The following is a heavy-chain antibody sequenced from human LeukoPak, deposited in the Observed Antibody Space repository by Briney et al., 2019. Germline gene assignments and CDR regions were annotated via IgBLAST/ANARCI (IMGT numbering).Heavy chain of an antibody. V-gene: IGHV3-73*01. CDR2: IRTKANSYAT. CDR1: GFTFSGSV. CDR3: SRPGPSCYYGMDV. D-gene: IGHD2-2*01. Sequence: GGSLRLSCAASGFTFSGSVMNWVRQASGKGLEWVGRIRTKANSYATLYAASVKGRFTISRDDSKNTAYLQMNSLKTEDTAVYYCSRPGPSCYYGMDVWGQGTTVTVSS. J-gene: IGHJ6*02.